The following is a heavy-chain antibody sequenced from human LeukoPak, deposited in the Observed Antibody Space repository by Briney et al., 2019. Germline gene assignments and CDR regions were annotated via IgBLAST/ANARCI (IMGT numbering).Heavy chain of an antibody. V-gene: IGHV3-30*03. CDR3: ARSGVATCHY. CDR2: IADDGRAK. D-gene: IGHD3-10*01. J-gene: IGHJ4*02. Sequence: GGSLRLSCVVSGFTFRNYGMHWVRQAPGKGLEWVAVIADDGRAKFYADSVKGRFTISRDNSKNTLYLQMNSLRAEDTAVYYCARSGVATCHYWGQGILVAVSS. CDR1: GFTFRNYG.